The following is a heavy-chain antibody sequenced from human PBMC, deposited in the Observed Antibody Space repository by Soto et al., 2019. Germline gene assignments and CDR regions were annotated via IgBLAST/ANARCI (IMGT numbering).Heavy chain of an antibody. CDR1: GFTFSSAW. D-gene: IGHD4-17*01. J-gene: IGHJ4*02. V-gene: IGHV3-74*01. CDR3: ARAATFNYGGNSGFDY. CDR2: INSDGSGT. Sequence: GGSLRLSCAAAGFTFSSAWMHWVRQAPGKGLVWVSHINSDGSGTSYADSVKGRFSISRDNAENTLYLQMNSLRAEDTAVYYCARAATFNYGGNSGFDYWGQGTLVTVYS.